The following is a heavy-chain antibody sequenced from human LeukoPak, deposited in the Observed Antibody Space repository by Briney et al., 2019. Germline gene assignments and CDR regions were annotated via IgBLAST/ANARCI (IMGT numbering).Heavy chain of an antibody. J-gene: IGHJ6*03. Sequence: ASVKVSYKASGYTFTGYYMHWVQQAPGQVLEWMQWINPNSGGTNYAQKFQGRVTMTRDTSISTAYMELSRLRYDDTAVYYCARAGYCSSTSCQLDHMDVWGKGTTVTVSS. CDR3: ARAGYCSSTSCQLDHMDV. CDR1: GYTFTGYY. D-gene: IGHD2-2*01. V-gene: IGHV1-2*02. CDR2: INPNSGGT.